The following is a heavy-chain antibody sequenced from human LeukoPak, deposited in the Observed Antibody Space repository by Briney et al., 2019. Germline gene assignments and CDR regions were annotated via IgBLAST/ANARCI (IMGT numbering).Heavy chain of an antibody. Sequence: GESLRISCKGSGYSFTNNWITWVRQMPGKGLEWMGRIDPSVSYTDYSPSFQGHVTISADKSISTAYLQWSSLKASDTAMYYCARGRGWADYWGQGTLVTVSS. CDR3: ARGRGWADY. D-gene: IGHD6-19*01. V-gene: IGHV5-10-1*01. CDR2: IDPSVSYT. CDR1: GYSFTNNW. J-gene: IGHJ4*02.